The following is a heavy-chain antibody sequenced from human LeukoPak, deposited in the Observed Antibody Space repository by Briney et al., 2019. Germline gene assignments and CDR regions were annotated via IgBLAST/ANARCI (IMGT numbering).Heavy chain of an antibody. CDR1: GYTFTSYY. CDR2: INPSGGST. J-gene: IGHJ5*02. D-gene: IGHD2-15*01. CDR3: ARDGQRGVTANNWFDP. Sequence: ASVKVSCKASGYTFTSYYMHWVRQAPGQGLEWMGIINPSGGSTSYAQKFQGRVTMTRDTSTSTVYMELSSLRSEDTAVYYCARDGQRGVTANNWFDPWGQGTLVTVSS. V-gene: IGHV1-46*01.